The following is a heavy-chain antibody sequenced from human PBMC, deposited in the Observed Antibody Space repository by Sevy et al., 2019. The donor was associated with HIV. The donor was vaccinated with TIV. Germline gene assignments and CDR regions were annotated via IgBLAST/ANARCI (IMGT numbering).Heavy chain of an antibody. CDR2: IGVYNGNL. D-gene: IGHD3-10*01. V-gene: IGHV1-18*01. Sequence: ASVKVSCKTSGYIFTNSGITWVRQAPGQGLEWMGWIGVYNGNLKYGQKFQCIVTMTTDTSTSTAYMELTSLRSDDTGVYYCARVPTYHYGSATYFDYWGQGTLVTVSS. CDR1: GYIFTNSG. J-gene: IGHJ4*02. CDR3: ARVPTYHYGSATYFDY.